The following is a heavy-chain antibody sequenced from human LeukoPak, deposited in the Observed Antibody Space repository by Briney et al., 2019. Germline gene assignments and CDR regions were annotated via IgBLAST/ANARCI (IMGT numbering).Heavy chain of an antibody. V-gene: IGHV3-9*01. CDR2: ISWNSGSI. CDR3: AKNIWQQWLVPASDS. CDR1: GFTFSSYA. D-gene: IGHD6-19*01. Sequence: PGGSLRLSCAASGFTFSSYAMSWVRQAPGKGLEWVSGISWNSGSIGYADSVMGRFTISRDSAKNSLYLQMNSLRTEDTALYYCAKNIWQQWLVPASDSWGQGTLVTVSS. J-gene: IGHJ4*02.